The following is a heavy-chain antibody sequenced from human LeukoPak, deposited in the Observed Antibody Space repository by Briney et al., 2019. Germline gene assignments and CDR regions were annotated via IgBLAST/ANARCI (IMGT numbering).Heavy chain of an antibody. V-gene: IGHV4-59*08. CDR1: GGSISSYY. CDR2: IYYSGST. D-gene: IGHD1-26*01. CDR3: ARQAGLL. J-gene: IGHJ4*02. Sequence: SETLSLTYTVSGGSISSYYWSWIRQPPGKGPEWIGYIYYSGSTNYNPSLKSRVTISVDTSKNQFSLKLSSVTAADTAVYYCARQAGLLWGKGTLVTVSS.